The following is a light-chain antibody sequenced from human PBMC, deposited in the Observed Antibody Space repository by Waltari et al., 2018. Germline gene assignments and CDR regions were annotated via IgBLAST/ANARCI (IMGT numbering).Light chain of an antibody. J-gene: IGKJ3*01. CDR1: QIVGDF. Sequence: EIVLTQSPVTLSLSPGEGATLSCKTSQIVGDFLAWYQQRPGQAPRLLIDGASLRAAGIPARFSGRGSGTDFTLTISSLESEDSAVYFCQQRNSWPLTFGPGTTV. V-gene: IGKV3-11*01. CDR2: GAS. CDR3: QQRNSWPLT.